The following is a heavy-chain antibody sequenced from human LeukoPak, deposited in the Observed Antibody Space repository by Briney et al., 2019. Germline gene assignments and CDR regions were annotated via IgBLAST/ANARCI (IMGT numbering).Heavy chain of an antibody. CDR3: ARDSVTAILAY. D-gene: IGHD2-21*02. CDR1: GGSISSGGYY. J-gene: IGHJ4*02. Sequence: SETLSLTCTVSGGSISSGGYYWSWIRQHPGKGLEWIGYIYYSGSTYYNPSLKSRVTISVDTSKNQFSLKLSSVTAADTAVYYCARDSVTAILAYWGQGTLVTVSS. CDR2: IYYSGST. V-gene: IGHV4-31*03.